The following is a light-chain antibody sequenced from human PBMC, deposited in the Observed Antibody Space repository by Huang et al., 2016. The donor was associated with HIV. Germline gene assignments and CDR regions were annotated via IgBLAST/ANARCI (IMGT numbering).Light chain of an antibody. CDR2: AAS. CDR3: QQYYSTLFT. J-gene: IGKJ3*01. CDR1: QGISNS. V-gene: IGKV1-NL1*01. Sequence: DIQMIQSPSSLSASVGDRVTITCRASQGISNSLAWYQQKPGRAPKLLLYAASSLETGVPSRFSGSGSGADYSLTISSLQPEDSATYYCQQYYSTLFTFGPGTKVDIK.